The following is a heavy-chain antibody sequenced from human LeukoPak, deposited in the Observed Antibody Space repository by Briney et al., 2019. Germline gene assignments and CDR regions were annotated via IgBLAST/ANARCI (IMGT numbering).Heavy chain of an antibody. J-gene: IGHJ4*02. D-gene: IGHD4-23*01. V-gene: IGHV3-33*01. CDR2: IWYDASNK. CDR3: ARDRYRANSPFDH. CDR1: GFTFSNYG. Sequence: PGRSLRLSCAASGFTFSNYGMHWVRQAPGKGLEWVAVIWYDASNKYYADSVKGRFTISRDNSKNTLYLQMNSLRAEDTAVYYCARDRYRANSPFDHWGQGTLVTVSS.